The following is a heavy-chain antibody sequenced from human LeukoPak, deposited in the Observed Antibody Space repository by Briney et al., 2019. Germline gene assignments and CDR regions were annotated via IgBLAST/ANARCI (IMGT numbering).Heavy chain of an antibody. CDR3: ARRAMSSGYDGWYFDL. CDR1: GGSFSGYY. CDR2: INHRGSI. Sequence: SETLSLTCAVYGGSFSGYYWSWIRQAPGKGLERIGEINHRGSINYNPSLKSRVTISVDTSKNQFSLKLSSVTAADTAVYYCARRAMSSGYDGWYFDLWGRGTLVTVSS. V-gene: IGHV4-34*01. J-gene: IGHJ2*01. D-gene: IGHD3-22*01.